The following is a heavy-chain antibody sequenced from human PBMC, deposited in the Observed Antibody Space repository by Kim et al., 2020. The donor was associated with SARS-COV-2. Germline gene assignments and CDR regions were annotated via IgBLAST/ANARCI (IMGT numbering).Heavy chain of an antibody. CDR1: GFTFSDSA. V-gene: IGHV3-73*01. Sequence: GGSLRLSCGASGFTFSDSAMHWVRRASGKGLEWVARIRSEVNGYATTYSASGRGRFTIARDDSRNTAYLQMNSLKTADPADYDCTRVPGTTVASWDAF. J-gene: IGHJ3*01. CDR3: TRVPGTTVASWDAF. D-gene: IGHD1-1*01. CDR2: IRSEVNGYAT.